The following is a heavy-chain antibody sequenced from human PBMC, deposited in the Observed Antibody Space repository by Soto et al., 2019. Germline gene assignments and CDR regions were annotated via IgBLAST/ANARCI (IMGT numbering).Heavy chain of an antibody. Sequence: EVQLVESGGGLIQPGGSLRLSCAASGFTVSSNYMSWVRQAPGKGLEWVSVIYSGGSTYYADSVKGRFTTSRDNSKNTLYLQMNSRRAEDTAVYYCARDLRTLYGMDVWGQGTTVTVSS. CDR3: ARDLRTLYGMDV. CDR2: IYSGGST. V-gene: IGHV3-53*01. J-gene: IGHJ6*02. CDR1: GFTVSSNY.